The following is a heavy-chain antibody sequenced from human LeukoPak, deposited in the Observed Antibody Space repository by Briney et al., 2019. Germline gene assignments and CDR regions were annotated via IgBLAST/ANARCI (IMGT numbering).Heavy chain of an antibody. V-gene: IGHV3-7*03. CDR1: ELTLSNYC. CDR3: ARGVKYYYYYMDV. Sequence: GGSLRLSCAASELTLSNYCMTWVRQGPGKGLEWVATIKRDGAETYYVDSVRGRFTISRDNAENSVYLRMNSLRAEDTAVYYCARGVKYYYYYMDVWGKGTTVTISS. J-gene: IGHJ6*03. D-gene: IGHD4-11*01. CDR2: IKRDGAET.